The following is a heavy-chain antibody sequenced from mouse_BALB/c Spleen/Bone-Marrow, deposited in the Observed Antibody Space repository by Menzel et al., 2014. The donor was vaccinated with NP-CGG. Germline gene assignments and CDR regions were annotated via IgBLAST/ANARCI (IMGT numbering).Heavy chain of an antibody. CDR2: ISSGGTT. Sequence: EVKLVESGGGLVKPGGSLKLSCAASGFTFSGYAMSWVRRTPEERLEWVASISSGGTTYYPDSVKGRFTISRDNARNILYLQMSSLRSEDTAMYYCAGITTVDYWGQGTSVTVSS. V-gene: IGHV5-6-5*01. D-gene: IGHD1-1*01. CDR3: AGITTVDY. J-gene: IGHJ4*01. CDR1: GFTFSGYA.